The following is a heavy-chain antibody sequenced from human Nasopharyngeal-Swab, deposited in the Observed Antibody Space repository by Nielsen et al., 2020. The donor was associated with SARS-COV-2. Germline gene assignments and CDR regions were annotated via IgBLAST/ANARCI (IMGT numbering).Heavy chain of an antibody. Sequence: SETLSLTCAVYGGSFSGYYWSWIRRPPGKGLEWIGEINHSGSTNYNPSLKSRVTISVDTSKNQFSLKLSSVTAADTAVYYCARALSGYDKAYYYYGMDVWGQGTTVTVSS. CDR3: ARALSGYDKAYYYYGMDV. V-gene: IGHV4-34*01. J-gene: IGHJ6*02. CDR1: GGSFSGYY. D-gene: IGHD5-12*01. CDR2: INHSGST.